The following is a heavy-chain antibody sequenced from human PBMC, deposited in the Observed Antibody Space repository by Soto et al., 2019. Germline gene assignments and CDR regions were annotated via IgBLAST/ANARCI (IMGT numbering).Heavy chain of an antibody. Sequence: QVQLQQWGAGLLKPSETLSLTCAVYGGSFSGYYWSWIRQPPGKGLEWIGEINHSGSTNYNPSLKSRVTISVDTSKTQFSLKLSSVTAADTAVYYCARGRRGYYGSGSHFDYWGQGTLVTVSS. CDR2: INHSGST. V-gene: IGHV4-34*01. D-gene: IGHD3-10*01. CDR3: ARGRRGYYGSGSHFDY. J-gene: IGHJ4*02. CDR1: GGSFSGYY.